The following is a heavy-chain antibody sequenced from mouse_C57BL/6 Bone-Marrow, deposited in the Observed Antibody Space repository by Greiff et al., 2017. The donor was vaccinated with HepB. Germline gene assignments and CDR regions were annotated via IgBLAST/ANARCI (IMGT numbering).Heavy chain of an antibody. CDR1: GYTFTDYN. V-gene: IGHV1-18*01. D-gene: IGHD2-4*01. Sequence: EVQLQQSGPELVKPGASVKIPCKASGYTFTDYNMDWVKQSHGKSLEWIGDINPNNGGTIYNQKFKGKATLTVDKSSSTAYMELRSLTSEDTAVYYCARIYYDYDRAFAYWGQGTLVTVSA. J-gene: IGHJ3*01. CDR2: INPNNGGT. CDR3: ARIYYDYDRAFAY.